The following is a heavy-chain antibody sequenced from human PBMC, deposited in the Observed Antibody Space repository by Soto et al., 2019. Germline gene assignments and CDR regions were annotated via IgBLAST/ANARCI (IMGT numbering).Heavy chain of an antibody. J-gene: IGHJ4*02. CDR3: ARESRRFFDC. Sequence: QITLKESGPTLVKPTQTLTLTCTFSGFSLITTGVVVGWIRQPPGKALEWLAIIYWNADKRYSPSLKSRLTITKDTANDQVVLTTTTMDPVDTATYYCARESRRFFDCWGQGTLGTVSS. D-gene: IGHD2-2*01. V-gene: IGHV2-5*01. CDR2: IYWNADK. CDR1: GFSLITTGVV.